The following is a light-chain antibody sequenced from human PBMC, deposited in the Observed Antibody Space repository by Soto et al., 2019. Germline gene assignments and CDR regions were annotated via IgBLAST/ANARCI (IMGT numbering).Light chain of an antibody. CDR3: SSYISSSTLHVV. V-gene: IGLV2-14*01. CDR2: EVS. CDR1: SSDVGGYNY. Sequence: QSVLTQPASVSGSPGQSITISCSGTSSDVGGYNYYSWYQQQPRKPPKLMIYEVSNRPSGVSNRFSGAKSGNTASLTISGLHAEDEDDYYCSSYISSSTLHVVFGGGTKLTVL. J-gene: IGLJ2*01.